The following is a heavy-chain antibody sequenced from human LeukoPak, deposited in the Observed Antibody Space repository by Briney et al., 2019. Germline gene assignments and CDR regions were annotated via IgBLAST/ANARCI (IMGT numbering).Heavy chain of an antibody. D-gene: IGHD4-23*01. Sequence: GGTLRLSCAASGFTFSSYGMSWVRQAPGKGLEWVSAISGSGGSTYYADSVKGRFTISRDNAKNSLYLHMNSLRAEDTAVYYCARDYGGSSPFDYWGQGTLVTVSS. J-gene: IGHJ4*02. CDR1: GFTFSSYG. V-gene: IGHV3-23*01. CDR3: ARDYGGSSPFDY. CDR2: ISGSGGST.